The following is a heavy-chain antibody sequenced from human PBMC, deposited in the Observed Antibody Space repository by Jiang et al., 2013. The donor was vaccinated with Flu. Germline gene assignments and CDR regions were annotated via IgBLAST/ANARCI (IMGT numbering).Heavy chain of an antibody. Sequence: HWVRQAPGKGLEWVAVISYDGSNKYYADSVKGRFTISRDNSKNTLYLQMNSLRAEDTAVYYCARDKGSDYYDSSGQRQYYYYGMDVWGQGTTVTVSS. J-gene: IGHJ6*02. CDR3: ARDKGSDYYDSSGQRQYYYYGMDV. D-gene: IGHD3-22*01. CDR2: ISYDGSNK. V-gene: IGHV3-30-3*01.